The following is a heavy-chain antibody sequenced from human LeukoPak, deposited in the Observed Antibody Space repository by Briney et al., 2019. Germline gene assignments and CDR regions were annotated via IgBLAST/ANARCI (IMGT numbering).Heavy chain of an antibody. Sequence: SETLSLTCSVSGGSIRNYYWTWIRQPPGKGLEWIGYIFYSGSTNYNPSLKSRVTISLDTSKNHFSLKLNSVTAADTAVYYCASSSSGSYYNGLDIWGQGTMVTFAS. CDR3: ASSSSGSYYNGLDI. D-gene: IGHD3-10*01. CDR1: GGSIRNYY. CDR2: IFYSGST. V-gene: IGHV4-59*01. J-gene: IGHJ3*02.